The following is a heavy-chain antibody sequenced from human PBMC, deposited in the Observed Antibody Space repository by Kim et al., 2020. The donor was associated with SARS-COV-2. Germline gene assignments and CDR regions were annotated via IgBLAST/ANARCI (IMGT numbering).Heavy chain of an antibody. Sequence: VKGRFTISRDNAKNSLYLQMNSLRDEDTAVYYCARDHVGAEGYYYYGMDVWGQGTTVTVSS. J-gene: IGHJ6*02. CDR3: ARDHVGAEGYYYYGMDV. V-gene: IGHV3-48*02. D-gene: IGHD1-26*01.